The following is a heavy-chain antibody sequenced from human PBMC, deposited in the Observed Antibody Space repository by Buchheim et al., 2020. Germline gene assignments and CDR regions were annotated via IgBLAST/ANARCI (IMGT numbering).Heavy chain of an antibody. CDR1: GGSISSSSYY. V-gene: IGHV4-39*07. CDR3: ARGDITMVRGVRSPSFDY. CDR2: IYYSGST. Sequence: QLQLQESGPGLVKPSETLSLTCTVSGGSISSSSYYWGWIRQPPGKGLEWIGSIYYSGSTNYNPSLKSRVTISVDTSKNQFSLKLSSVTAADTAVYYCARGDITMVRGVRSPSFDYWGQGTL. D-gene: IGHD3-10*01. J-gene: IGHJ4*02.